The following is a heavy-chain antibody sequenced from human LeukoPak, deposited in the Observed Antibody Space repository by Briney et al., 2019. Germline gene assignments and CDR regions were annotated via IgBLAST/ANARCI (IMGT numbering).Heavy chain of an antibody. V-gene: IGHV3-53*01. CDR2: IYSGGST. CDR3: ASNLGARNAFDI. D-gene: IGHD1-1*01. J-gene: IGHJ3*02. Sequence: GGSLRLSCAASGFSVSNNYMSWVRQPPGKGLEWVSVIYSGGSTYYADSVKGRFTISRDNSKYTLYLQVNSLRAEDTAVYYCASNLGARNAFDIWGQGTMVTVSS. CDR1: GFSVSNNY.